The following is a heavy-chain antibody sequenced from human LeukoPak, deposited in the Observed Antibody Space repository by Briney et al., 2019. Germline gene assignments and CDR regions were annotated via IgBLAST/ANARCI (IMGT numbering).Heavy chain of an antibody. J-gene: IGHJ4*02. CDR2: IYYSGST. Sequence: SQTLSLTCTVSGGSISSGDYYWSWIRQPPGKGLEWIGYIYYSGSTYYNPSLNSRVTISVDTSKSQFSLKLNSVTAADTAVYYCASSPLISSGWLGHDYWGQGILVTVSS. CDR1: GGSISSGDYY. D-gene: IGHD6-19*01. V-gene: IGHV4-30-4*08. CDR3: ASSPLISSGWLGHDY.